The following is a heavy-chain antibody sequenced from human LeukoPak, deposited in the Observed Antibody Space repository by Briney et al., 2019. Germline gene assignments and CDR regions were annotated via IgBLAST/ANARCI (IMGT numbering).Heavy chain of an antibody. CDR2: IKQDGSEK. D-gene: IGHD3-9*01. Sequence: GGSLRLSCAASGFTFSSYWMSWVRQAPGKGLEWVANIKQDGSEKYYVDSVKGRFTISRDNAKNSLYLQMNSLRAEDTAVYYCARDGRFKDLLVRYFDWSWDAFDIWGQGTMVTVSS. CDR1: GFTFSSYW. J-gene: IGHJ3*02. CDR3: ARDGRFKDLLVRYFDWSWDAFDI. V-gene: IGHV3-7*01.